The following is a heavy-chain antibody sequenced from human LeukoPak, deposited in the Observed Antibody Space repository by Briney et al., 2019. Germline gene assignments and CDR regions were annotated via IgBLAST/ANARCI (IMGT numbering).Heavy chain of an antibody. CDR2: FDPEDGET. D-gene: IGHD1-26*01. CDR1: GYTLTELS. CDR3: ATDWNSGSYSLAFDI. V-gene: IGHV1-24*01. J-gene: IGHJ3*02. Sequence: ASVKVSCKVSGYTLTELSMHWVRQAPGKGLEWMGGFDPEDGETIYAQKFQGRVTMTEDTSTDTAYMELSSLRSEDTAVYYCATDWNSGSYSLAFDIWGQGTMVTVSS.